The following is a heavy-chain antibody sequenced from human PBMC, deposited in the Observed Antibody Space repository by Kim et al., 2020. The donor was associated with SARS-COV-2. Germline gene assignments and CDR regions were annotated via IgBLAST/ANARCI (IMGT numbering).Heavy chain of an antibody. V-gene: IGHV1-69*01. Sequence: FQGRVTITADESTSTAYMELSSLRSEDTAVYYCARSPYCGGDCYSDWFDPWGQGTLVTVSS. J-gene: IGHJ5*02. D-gene: IGHD2-21*01. CDR3: ARSPYCGGDCYSDWFDP.